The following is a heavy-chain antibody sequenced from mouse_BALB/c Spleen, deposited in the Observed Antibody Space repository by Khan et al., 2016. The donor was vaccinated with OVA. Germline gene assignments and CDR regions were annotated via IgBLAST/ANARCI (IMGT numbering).Heavy chain of an antibody. CDR2: IRYDGDS. Sequence: EVQLQESGPGLVKPSQSLSLTCSVTGYSITSGYFWNWIRQFPGNNLEWLGYIRYDGDSNYNPSLKNRISITRDTSKNQFFLKLNSVPPEDTATYYCARGGSSGPAWFAYWGQVTLVTVSA. D-gene: IGHD3-1*01. CDR3: ARGGSSGPAWFAY. CDR1: GYSITSGYF. J-gene: IGHJ3*01. V-gene: IGHV3-6*02.